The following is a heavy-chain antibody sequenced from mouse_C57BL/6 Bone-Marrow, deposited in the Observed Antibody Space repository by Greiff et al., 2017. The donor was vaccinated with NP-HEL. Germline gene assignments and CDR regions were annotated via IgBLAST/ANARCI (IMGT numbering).Heavy chain of an antibody. CDR1: GYAFSSYW. V-gene: IGHV1-80*01. D-gene: IGHD1-1*01. Sequence: VQLQQSGAELVKPGASVKISCKASGYAFSSYWMNWVKQRPGKGLEWIGQIYPGDGDTNYNGKFKGKATLTADKSSSTAYMQLSSLTSEDSAVYVCASRGSSYSAWFAYWGQGTLVTVSA. CDR2: IYPGDGDT. CDR3: ASRGSSYSAWFAY. J-gene: IGHJ3*01.